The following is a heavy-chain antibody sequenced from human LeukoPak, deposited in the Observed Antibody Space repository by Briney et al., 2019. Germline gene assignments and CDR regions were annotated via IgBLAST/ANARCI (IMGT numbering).Heavy chain of an antibody. D-gene: IGHD3-10*01. CDR2: INHSGST. J-gene: IGHJ4*02. Sequence: SKTLSLTCAVYGGSFSGYYWSWIRQPPGKGLEWIGEINHSGSTNYNPSLKSRVTISVDTSKNQFSLKLSSVTAADTAVYYCARRGRNYYGSGSYFYYFDYWGQGTLVTVSS. CDR3: ARRGRNYYGSGSYFYYFDY. CDR1: GGSFSGYY. V-gene: IGHV4-34*01.